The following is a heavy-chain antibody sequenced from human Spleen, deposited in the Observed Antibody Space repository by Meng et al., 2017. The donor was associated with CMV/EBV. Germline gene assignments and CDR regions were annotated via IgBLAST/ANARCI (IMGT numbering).Heavy chain of an antibody. V-gene: IGHV1-18*01. D-gene: IGHD3-10*01. CDR2: INPYNGNT. J-gene: IGHJ6*02. Sequence: ASVKVSCKASGYTFTSFGITWVRQAPGQGLEWMGWINPYNGNTNYAQKLQGRVTMTTDTSTSTVYMEVRSLRSDDTAVYYCARGESGRGRMDVWGQGTTVTVSS. CDR3: ARGESGRGRMDV. CDR1: GYTFTSFG.